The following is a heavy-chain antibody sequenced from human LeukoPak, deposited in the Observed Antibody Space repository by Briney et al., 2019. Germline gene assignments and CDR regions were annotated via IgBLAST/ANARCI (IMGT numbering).Heavy chain of an antibody. CDR2: INPSGGST. Sequence: ASVKVSCEASGYTFTSYYMHWVRQAPGQGLEWMGIINPSGGSTSYAQKFQGRVTMTRDTSTSTVYMELSSLRSEDTAVYYCARALAYCGGDCRYTNNWFDPWGQGTLVTVSS. CDR3: ARALAYCGGDCRYTNNWFDP. J-gene: IGHJ5*02. CDR1: GYTFTSYY. D-gene: IGHD2-21*02. V-gene: IGHV1-46*01.